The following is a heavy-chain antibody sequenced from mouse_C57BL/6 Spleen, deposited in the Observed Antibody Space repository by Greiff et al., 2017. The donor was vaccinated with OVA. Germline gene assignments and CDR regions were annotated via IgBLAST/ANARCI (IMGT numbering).Heavy chain of an antibody. D-gene: IGHD2-4*01. J-gene: IGHJ4*01. Sequence: VQLQQSGPELVKPGASVKISCKASGYSFTDYNMNWVKQRNGNNLEWIGVINPNYGTTSYNQKFKGKATLTVVQSSSTAYMHLNRLTSEDSAVYDGEKRGEYDYGRNAIDYWGQGTSVTVSS. CDR1: GYSFTDYN. CDR2: INPNYGTT. V-gene: IGHV1-39*01. CDR3: EKRGEYDYGRNAIDY.